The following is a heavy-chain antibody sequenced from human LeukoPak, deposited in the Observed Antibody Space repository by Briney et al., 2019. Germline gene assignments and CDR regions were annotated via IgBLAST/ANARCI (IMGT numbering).Heavy chain of an antibody. J-gene: IGHJ6*02. CDR3: ARDWIYCSSTSCYASYYYYYYGMDV. V-gene: IGHV3-66*01. Sequence: GGSLRLSCAASGFTVSSNYMSWVRQAPGKGLEWVSVIYSGGSTYYADSVKGRFTISRDNSKNTLYLQMNSLRAEDTAVYYCARDWIYCSSTSCYASYYYYYYGMDVWGQGTTVTVSS. CDR2: IYSGGST. CDR1: GFTVSSNY. D-gene: IGHD2-2*01.